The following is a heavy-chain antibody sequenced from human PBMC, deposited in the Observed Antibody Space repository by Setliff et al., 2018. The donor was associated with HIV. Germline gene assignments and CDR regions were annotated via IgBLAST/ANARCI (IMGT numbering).Heavy chain of an antibody. D-gene: IGHD2-15*01. CDR1: GYKFSSYW. V-gene: IGHV5-51*01. CDR3: ARLPNAATYQSYYMDV. Sequence: PGESLKISCKGSGYKFSSYWIGWVRQMPGKGLEWMGIIYPGDSDTRYSPSFQGQVTISADKSTNTAYLQWTGLKASDTAMYYCARLPNAATYQSYYMDVWGEGTTVTVS. CDR2: IYPGDSDT. J-gene: IGHJ6*03.